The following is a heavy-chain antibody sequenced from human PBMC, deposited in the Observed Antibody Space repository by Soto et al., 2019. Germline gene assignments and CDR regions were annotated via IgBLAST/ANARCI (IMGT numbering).Heavy chain of an antibody. J-gene: IGHJ6*02. V-gene: IGHV3-7*01. D-gene: IGHD3-22*01. CDR1: GFTFSTYW. CDR2: IKEAGSEK. Sequence: AGSLRLSCAASGFTFSTYWMSWVRQAPGKGLEWVANIKEAGSEKYYVDSVEGRFTISRDNAKNSLYLQMTSLRAEDTALYYCARGWGYFDSSGFPYLYAMDVWGQGTTVTVSS. CDR3: ARGWGYFDSSGFPYLYAMDV.